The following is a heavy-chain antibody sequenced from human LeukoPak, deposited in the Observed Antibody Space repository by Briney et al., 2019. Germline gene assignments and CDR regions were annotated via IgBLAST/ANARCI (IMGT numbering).Heavy chain of an antibody. CDR3: AKSHPYFDC. Sequence: GGSLRLSCSASGFTFSTYAMHWVRQAPGKGLEYVSVVSSKGDSTYYADSVKGRFTVSRDNSKNTVYLQMSSLRPDDTAVYYCAKSHPYFDCWGQGTLVTVSS. CDR1: GFTFSTYA. J-gene: IGHJ4*02. V-gene: IGHV3-64D*06. CDR2: VSSKGDST.